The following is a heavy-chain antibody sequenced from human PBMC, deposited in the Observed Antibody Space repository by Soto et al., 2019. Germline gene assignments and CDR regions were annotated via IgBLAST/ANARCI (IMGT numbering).Heavy chain of an antibody. Sequence: VSLRLSCAASGFTFSSYRMNWVRQAPGKGLEWVSSISSSSSYIYYADSVKGRFTISRDNAKNSLYLQMNSLRAEDTAVYYCARSYYYDSSGYTFDYWGQGTLVTVSS. D-gene: IGHD3-22*01. V-gene: IGHV3-21*01. CDR2: ISSSSSYI. CDR1: GFTFSSYR. CDR3: ARSYYYDSSGYTFDY. J-gene: IGHJ4*02.